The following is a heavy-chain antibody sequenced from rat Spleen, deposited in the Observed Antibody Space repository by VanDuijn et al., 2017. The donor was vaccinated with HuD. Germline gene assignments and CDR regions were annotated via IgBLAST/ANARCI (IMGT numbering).Heavy chain of an antibody. J-gene: IGHJ1*01. CDR3: ARFSGRGLYWYFDF. D-gene: IGHD1-1*01. V-gene: IGHV3-1*01. Sequence: EVQLQESGPGLVKPSQSLSLTCSVTGYSITSNYWGWIRKFPGNKMEWMGYISYSGSTNYNPSLKSRISITRDTTKNQFFLQLNSVTTEDTATYYCARFSGRGLYWYFDFWGPGTMVTVSS. CDR1: GYSITSNY. CDR2: ISYSGST.